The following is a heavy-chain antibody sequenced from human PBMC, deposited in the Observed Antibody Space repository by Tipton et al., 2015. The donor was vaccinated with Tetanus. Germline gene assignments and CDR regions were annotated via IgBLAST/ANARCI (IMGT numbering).Heavy chain of an antibody. D-gene: IGHD1-26*01. J-gene: IGHJ4*02. Sequence: SLRLSCAASGFTFDDYAMHWVRQAPGKGLEWVSGISWNSGSKGYADSVKGRVTISRDNAKNSLYLQMNSLRAEDTALYYCAKDTNPGSYDGWGGLDYWGQGTLVTVSS. V-gene: IGHV3-9*01. CDR2: ISWNSGSK. CDR1: GFTFDDYA. CDR3: AKDTNPGSYDGWGGLDY.